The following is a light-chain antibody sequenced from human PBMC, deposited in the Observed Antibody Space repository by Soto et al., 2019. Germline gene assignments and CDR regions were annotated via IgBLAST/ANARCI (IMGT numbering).Light chain of an antibody. CDR3: QKYNSAPFT. Sequence: DIQMTQSPSSLSASVGDRVTITCQASQDIKDFLNWYQQKPGKAPKLLIYDASNLEPGVPSRFSGRGSGTDFTLTISSLQPEDVATYYCQKYNSAPFTFGPGTKVDIK. V-gene: IGKV1-33*01. CDR2: DAS. CDR1: QDIKDF. J-gene: IGKJ3*01.